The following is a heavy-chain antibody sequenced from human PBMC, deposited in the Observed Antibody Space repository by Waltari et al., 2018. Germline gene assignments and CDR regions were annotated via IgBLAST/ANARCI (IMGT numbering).Heavy chain of an antibody. D-gene: IGHD2-15*01. Sequence: QLQLQESGPGLVKPSGTLSLSCAVSGASVSSAYWWSWVRQSTQKGLEWIGQVHGSGRSNYSPSFARRVTVSLDTSNNEFSLKVTSATAADTAMYYCARDRGRGLYLDTWGPGTLVTVSP. J-gene: IGHJ5*02. V-gene: IGHV4-4*02. CDR1: GASVSSAYW. CDR2: VHGSGRS. CDR3: ARDRGRGLYLDT.